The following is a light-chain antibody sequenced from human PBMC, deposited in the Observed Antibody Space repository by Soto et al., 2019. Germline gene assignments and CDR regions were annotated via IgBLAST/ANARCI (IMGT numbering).Light chain of an antibody. CDR3: QTLYQPPCT. J-gene: IGKJ1*01. Sequence: DIQMTPSLSSLSASVGDRVTITCRASQGLSSDLAWYQQKPGKVPKLLIYDASTLQSGVPSRFSASGSGTDFILTISALQSEDVRPYFCQTLYQPPCTFGPGTKVDIK. CDR2: DAS. CDR1: QGLSSD. V-gene: IGKV1-27*01.